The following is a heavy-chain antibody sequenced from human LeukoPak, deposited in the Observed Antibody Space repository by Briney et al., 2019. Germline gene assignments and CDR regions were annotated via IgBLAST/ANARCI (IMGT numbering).Heavy chain of an antibody. D-gene: IGHD1-26*01. CDR1: RFTVSSNY. V-gene: IGHV3-7*05. CDR2: INLDGTEK. J-gene: IGHJ4*02. CDR3: ARDNVGATPFDY. Sequence: PGVSLRLSCAASRFTVSSNYMSWVRHAPGKGLEWVANINLDGTEKHYVDPVKGRFTISRDNARKSLYLQMNSLRAEDTAVYYCARDNVGATPFDYWGQGTLVTVSS.